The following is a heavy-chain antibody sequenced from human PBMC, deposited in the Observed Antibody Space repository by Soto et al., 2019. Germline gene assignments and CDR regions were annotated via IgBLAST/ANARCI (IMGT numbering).Heavy chain of an antibody. D-gene: IGHD3-22*01. CDR3: ASSGYYDSSGYYYFDY. Sequence: SVKVSCKASGGTFSSYAISWVRQAPGQGLEWMGGIIPIFGTANYAQKFQGRVTITADESTSTAYMELSSLRSEDTAVYYCASSGYYDSSGYYYFDYWGQGTLVTVSS. CDR2: IIPIFGTA. CDR1: GGTFSSYA. J-gene: IGHJ4*02. V-gene: IGHV1-69*13.